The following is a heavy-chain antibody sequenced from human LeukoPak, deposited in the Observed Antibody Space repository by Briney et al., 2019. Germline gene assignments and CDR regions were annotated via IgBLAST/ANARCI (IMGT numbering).Heavy chain of an antibody. CDR1: GGSISSSSYY. Sequence: KPSETLSLTCAVSGGSISSSSYYWGWIRQPAGKGLEWIGRIYTSGSTNYNPSLKSRVTISVDTSKNQFSLKLSSVTAADTAVYYCASGLRYFDLYYWGQGTLVTVSS. J-gene: IGHJ4*02. CDR3: ASGLRYFDLYY. V-gene: IGHV4-61*02. D-gene: IGHD3-9*01. CDR2: IYTSGST.